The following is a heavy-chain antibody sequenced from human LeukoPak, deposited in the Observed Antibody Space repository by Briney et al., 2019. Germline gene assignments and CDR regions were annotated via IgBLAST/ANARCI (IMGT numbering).Heavy chain of an antibody. J-gene: IGHJ5*02. D-gene: IGHD1-1*01. Sequence: GESLKISCQGFGFSGYWIAWVRQMPGKGLEWMAIIFPPDSSTRYNPSFQGQVTISADKSTNTAYLHWSSLKASDTGMYYCARFGGPDLQHNWFDLWGQGTLVNVSS. V-gene: IGHV5-51*01. CDR2: IFPPDSST. CDR1: GFSGYW. CDR3: ARFGGPDLQHNWFDL.